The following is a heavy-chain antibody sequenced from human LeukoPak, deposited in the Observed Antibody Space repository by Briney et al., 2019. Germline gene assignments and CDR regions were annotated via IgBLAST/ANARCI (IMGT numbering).Heavy chain of an antibody. CDR1: GLTFRNAW. V-gene: IGHV3-15*01. CDR2: IKTRTDGGTT. CDR3: ARDIGHYDILTGYPPIPEGVDY. J-gene: IGHJ4*02. Sequence: GGSLRLSCAASGLTFRNAWMSWVRQAPGKGLEWVGRIKTRTDGGTTDYAAPVKGRFTISRDDSKNTLFLQMNSLRAEDTAVYYCARDIGHYDILTGYPPIPEGVDYWGQGTLVTVSS. D-gene: IGHD3-9*01.